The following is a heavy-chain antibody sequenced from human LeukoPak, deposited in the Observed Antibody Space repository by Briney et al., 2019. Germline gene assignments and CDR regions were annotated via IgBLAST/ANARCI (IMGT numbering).Heavy chain of an antibody. J-gene: IGHJ3*02. CDR3: AKDLHPYYYDSSGFRYAFDI. V-gene: IGHV3-23*01. CDR2: ISGSGGST. CDR1: GFTFSRYA. D-gene: IGHD3-22*01. Sequence: GGSLRLSCAASGFTFSRYAMSWVRQAPGKGLEWVSAISGSGGSTYYADSVKGRFTISRDNSKNTLYLQMNSLRAEDMAVYYCAKDLHPYYYDSSGFRYAFDIWGQGTMVTVSS.